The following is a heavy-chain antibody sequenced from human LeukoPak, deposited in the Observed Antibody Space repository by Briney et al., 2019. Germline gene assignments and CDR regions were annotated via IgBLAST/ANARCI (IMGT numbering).Heavy chain of an antibody. J-gene: IGHJ4*02. CDR1: GFTFSSYA. CDR3: ATGYYDSSGYYSGTFDY. V-gene: IGHV3-23*01. Sequence: PGGSLRLSCAVSGFTFSSYAMSWVRQAPGKGLEWVSGISGSGGSKYYADSVKGRFTISRDNSKNTLYLQMNSLRAEDTAVYYCATGYYDSSGYYSGTFDYWGQGTLVTVSS. CDR2: ISGSGGSK. D-gene: IGHD3-22*01.